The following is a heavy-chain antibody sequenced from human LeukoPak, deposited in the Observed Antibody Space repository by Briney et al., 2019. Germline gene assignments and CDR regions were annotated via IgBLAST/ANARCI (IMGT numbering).Heavy chain of an antibody. D-gene: IGHD3-10*01. V-gene: IGHV1-46*01. CDR1: GYTFTGYY. J-gene: IGHJ6*03. Sequence: ASVKVSCKASGYTFTGYYMHWVRQAPGQGGEGLGVINTTGGSTRYAHKFQGRVTMTRDMSTSTVYMEMSRLRSEDTGVYYCATDATDPMVRGVIIPPYYYYMDVWGKGTTVTVSS. CDR3: ATDATDPMVRGVIIPPYYYYMDV. CDR2: INTTGGST.